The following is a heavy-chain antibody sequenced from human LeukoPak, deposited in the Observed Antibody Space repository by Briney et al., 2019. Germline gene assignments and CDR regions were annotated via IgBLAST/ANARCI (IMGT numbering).Heavy chain of an antibody. Sequence: GGSLRLSCAASGFTFSSYSMNWVRQAPGKGLEWVSAISGSGGSTYYADSVKGRFTISRDNSKNTLYLQMNSLRAEDTAVYYCAKDKFPITIFGVVITPFDYWGQGTLVTVSS. V-gene: IGHV3-23*01. CDR1: GFTFSSYS. J-gene: IGHJ4*02. CDR3: AKDKFPITIFGVVITPFDY. CDR2: ISGSGGST. D-gene: IGHD3-3*01.